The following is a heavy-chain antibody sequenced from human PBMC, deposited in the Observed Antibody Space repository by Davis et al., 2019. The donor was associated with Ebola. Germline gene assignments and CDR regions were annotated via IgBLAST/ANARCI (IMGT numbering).Heavy chain of an antibody. CDR3: ARVSSTGWFYFEY. CDR2: IIPVFRTA. J-gene: IGHJ4*02. CDR1: GDTLTSYA. V-gene: IGHV1-69*13. D-gene: IGHD6-19*01. Sequence: SVKVSCKAVGDTLTSYAMTWVRQAPGQGLEWMGGIIPVFRTAHSVQNFQGRLTITADESTSTVYMELSRLRSEDTAIYYCARVSSTGWFYFEYWGQGTLVTVSS.